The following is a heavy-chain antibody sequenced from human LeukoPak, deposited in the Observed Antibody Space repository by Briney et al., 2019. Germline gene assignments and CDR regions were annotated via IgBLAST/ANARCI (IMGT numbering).Heavy chain of an antibody. CDR3: ASVRWYYDFWSGYYFDC. CDR2: IYSGGST. J-gene: IGHJ4*02. V-gene: IGHV3-66*02. CDR1: GFTVSGNY. Sequence: PGGSLRLSCAASGFTVSGNYMSWVRQAPGKGLEWVSVIYSGGSTYYADSVKGRFTISRDNSKNTLYLQMNSLRAEDTAVYYCASVRWYYDFWSGYYFDCWGQGTLVTVSS. D-gene: IGHD3-3*01.